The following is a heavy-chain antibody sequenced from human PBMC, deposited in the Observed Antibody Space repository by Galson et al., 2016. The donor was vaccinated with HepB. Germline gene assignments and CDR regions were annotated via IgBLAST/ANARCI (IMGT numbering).Heavy chain of an antibody. Sequence: RQAPGQGLEWMGWISAYNGNTNYAQNLQGRVTMTTDTSTSTAYMELRSLRSDDTAVYYCARDPRFLEWLFPEDYYGMDVWGHGTTVTVSS. D-gene: IGHD3-3*01. CDR2: ISAYNGNT. CDR3: ARDPRFLEWLFPEDYYGMDV. V-gene: IGHV1-18*01. J-gene: IGHJ6*02.